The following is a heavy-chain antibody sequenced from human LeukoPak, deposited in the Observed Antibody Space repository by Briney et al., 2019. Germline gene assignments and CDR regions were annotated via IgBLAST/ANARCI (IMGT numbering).Heavy chain of an antibody. V-gene: IGHV1-2*02. CDR1: GYTFTGYY. D-gene: IGHD3-3*01. CDR2: INPNSGGT. J-gene: IGHJ4*02. CDR3: ARGKDYDFWSGFYPLGY. Sequence: ASVKVSCKASGYTFTGYYMHWVRQAPGQGLEWMGWINPNSGGTNYAQKFQGRVTMTRDTSISTVYMELSRLRSDDTAVYYCARGKDYDFWSGFYPLGYWGQGTLVTVFS.